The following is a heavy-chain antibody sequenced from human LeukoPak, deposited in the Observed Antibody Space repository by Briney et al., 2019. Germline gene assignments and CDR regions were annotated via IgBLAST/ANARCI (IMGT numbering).Heavy chain of an antibody. V-gene: IGHV1-2*02. CDR1: GYTFTGYY. CDR3: AGSSSSDYFDS. CDR2: INLNSGGT. D-gene: IGHD6-13*01. J-gene: IGHJ4*02. Sequence: ASVKVSCKASGYTFTGYYMHWVRQAPGQGLEWMGWINLNSGGTNYAQKFQGRVTMTRDTPITTAYMDLSRLRSDDTAVYYCAGSSSSDYFDSWGQGTLVTVSS.